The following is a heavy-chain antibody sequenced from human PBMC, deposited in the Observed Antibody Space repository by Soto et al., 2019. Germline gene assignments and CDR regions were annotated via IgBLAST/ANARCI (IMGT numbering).Heavy chain of an antibody. D-gene: IGHD3-16*01. CDR3: ARDLLSLARWGDAPGGFDI. CDR1: GGSISSGGYY. CDR2: IYYSGST. J-gene: IGHJ3*02. V-gene: IGHV4-31*03. Sequence: SETLSLTCTVSGGSISSGGYYWSWIRQHPGKGLEWIGYIYYSGSTYYNPSLKSRVTISVDTSKNQFSLKLSSVTAADTAVYYCARDLLSLARWGDAPGGFDIWGQGTMVTVSS.